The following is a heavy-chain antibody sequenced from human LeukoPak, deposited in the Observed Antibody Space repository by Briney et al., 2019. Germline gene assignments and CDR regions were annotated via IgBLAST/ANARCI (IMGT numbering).Heavy chain of an antibody. CDR3: AAAGRYYYDSSGYGGDY. CDR2: IVVGSGNT. J-gene: IGHJ4*02. D-gene: IGHD3-22*01. Sequence: RASVKVSCKASGFTFTSSAVQWVRQARGQRLEWIGWIVVGSGNTNYAQKFQERVTITRDMSTSTAYMELSSLRSEDTAVYYCAAAGRYYYDSSGYGGDYWGQGTLVTVSS. CDR1: GFTFTSSA. V-gene: IGHV1-58*01.